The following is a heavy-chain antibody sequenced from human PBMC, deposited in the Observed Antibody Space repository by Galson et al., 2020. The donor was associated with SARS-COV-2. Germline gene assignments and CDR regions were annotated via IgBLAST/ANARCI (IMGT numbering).Heavy chain of an antibody. J-gene: IGHJ3*02. CDR2: IFDSGST. V-gene: IGHV4-4*02. CDR1: GGSIGTSSW. Sequence: ETLSLTCAVSGGSIGTSSWWSWVRQPPGKGLEWIAEIFDSGSTNYNPSFKSRVSISVDKSKNQISLKLSSVTAADTAVYYCAREIFIGGGGAFDIWGHGTMVTVSS. CDR3: AREIFIGGGGAFDI. D-gene: IGHD3-9*01.